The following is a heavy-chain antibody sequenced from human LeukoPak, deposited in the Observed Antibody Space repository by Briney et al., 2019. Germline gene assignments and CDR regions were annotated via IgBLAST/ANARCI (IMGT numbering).Heavy chain of an antibody. V-gene: IGHV1-2*06. J-gene: IGHJ4*02. CDR2: LNPNSGGA. Sequence: AAVKVSCKASGYTFTGYYMHWVRQAPGQELDWMVRLNPNSGGAKYAHKYQGRVTKTRDTSISTAYMELSRLRSDDTAVYYCARDRYSGYDWDFDYWGQGTLVTVSS. CDR3: ARDRYSGYDWDFDY. CDR1: GYTFTGYY. D-gene: IGHD5-12*01.